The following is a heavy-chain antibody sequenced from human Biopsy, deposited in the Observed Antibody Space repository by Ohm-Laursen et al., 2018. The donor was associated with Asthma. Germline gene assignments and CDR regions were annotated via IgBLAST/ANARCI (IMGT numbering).Heavy chain of an antibody. J-gene: IGHJ3*02. CDR1: GASVCSASEY. CDR3: ARDNEYYYDSSGYFHHGGAYDI. Sequence: SDTLSLTCTVSGASVCSASEYWSWIRQPPGKGPEWVGYIFDSGSTNYNPSLLGRVTISVDTSKNQFSLILYSVTPADTAVYYCARDNEYYYDSSGYFHHGGAYDIWGQGTMVNVSS. V-gene: IGHV4-61*01. D-gene: IGHD3-22*01. CDR2: IFDSGST.